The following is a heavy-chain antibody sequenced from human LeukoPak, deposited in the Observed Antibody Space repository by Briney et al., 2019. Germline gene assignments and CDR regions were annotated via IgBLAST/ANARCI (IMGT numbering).Heavy chain of an antibody. V-gene: IGHV4-39*07. CDR3: ARNIVVVPAAERVAGWFDP. CDR2: IYYSGST. CDR1: GGSISSGSYY. J-gene: IGHJ5*02. Sequence: SQTLSLTCTVSGGSISSGSYYWGWIRQPPGKGLEWIGSIYYSGSTYYNPSLKSRVTISVDTSKNQFSLKLSSVTAADTAVYYCARNIVVVPAAERVAGWFDPWGQGTLVTVSS. D-gene: IGHD2-2*01.